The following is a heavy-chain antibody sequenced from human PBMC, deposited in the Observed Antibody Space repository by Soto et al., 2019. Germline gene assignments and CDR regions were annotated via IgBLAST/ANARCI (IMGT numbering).Heavy chain of an antibody. D-gene: IGHD6-13*01. J-gene: IGHJ6*02. V-gene: IGHV4-39*01. CDR1: GGSISSSSYY. Sequence: PSETLSLTCTVSGGSISSSSYYWGWIRQPPGKGLEWIGSIYYSGSTYYNPSLKSRVTISVDTSKNQFSLKLSSVTAADTAVYYCARPSRTSIAAAGIRYYYYGMDVWGQGTTVTVSS. CDR3: ARPSRTSIAAAGIRYYYYGMDV. CDR2: IYYSGST.